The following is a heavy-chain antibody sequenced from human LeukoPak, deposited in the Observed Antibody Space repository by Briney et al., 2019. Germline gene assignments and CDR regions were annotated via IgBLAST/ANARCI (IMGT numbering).Heavy chain of an antibody. J-gene: IGHJ4*02. CDR1: GFTFSSYA. CDR2: ISGRDGST. D-gene: IGHD5-12*01. V-gene: IGHV3-23*01. CDR3: ARGTGYSGYDY. Sequence: GGSLRLSCAASGFTFSSYAMSWVRQAPGKGLEWVSGISGRDGSTYHADSVKGRFTISRDNSKNSLYLQMNSLRAEDTAVYYCARGTGYSGYDYWGQGTLVTVSS.